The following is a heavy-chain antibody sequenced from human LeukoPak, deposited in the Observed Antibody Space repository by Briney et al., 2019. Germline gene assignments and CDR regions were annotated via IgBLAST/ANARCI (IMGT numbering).Heavy chain of an antibody. CDR2: ISYDGSNK. D-gene: IGHD6-6*01. J-gene: IGHJ3*02. Sequence: GGSLRLSCAASGFTFSSYGMHWVRQAPGKGLEWVAVISYDGSNKYYTDSVKARFTISRDNSKNTLYLQMNSLRAEDTAVYYCASARYSSSSFDIWGQGTMVTVSS. V-gene: IGHV3-30*03. CDR3: ASARYSSSSFDI. CDR1: GFTFSSYG.